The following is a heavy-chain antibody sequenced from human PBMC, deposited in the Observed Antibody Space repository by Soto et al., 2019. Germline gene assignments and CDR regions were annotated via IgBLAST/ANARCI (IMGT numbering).Heavy chain of an antibody. J-gene: IGHJ4*02. CDR1: GFSFSPSG. Sequence: LVESGGGVAQPGRSLRLSCATSGFSFSPSGMHWVRQAPGKGLEWVAIIWNDGSTTYYADSVKGRFTISRDNSKNTLYLQMNYLRDEDTAVYYCARDGSHCDVDYWGQGTLVTVSS. D-gene: IGHD2-21*02. V-gene: IGHV3-33*01. CDR3: ARDGSHCDVDY. CDR2: IWNDGSTT.